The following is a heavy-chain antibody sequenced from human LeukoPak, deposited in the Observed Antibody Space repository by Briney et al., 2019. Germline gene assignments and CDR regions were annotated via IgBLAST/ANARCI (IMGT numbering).Heavy chain of an antibody. CDR2: IKSKTDGGTT. V-gene: IGHV3-15*01. D-gene: IGHD3-9*01. J-gene: IGHJ3*02. CDR1: GFTFSNAW. CDR3: TTDIPYYDILTGLDAFDI. Sequence: GGSLRLSCAASGFTFSNAWMSWVRQAPGKGLEWVGRIKSKTDGGTTDYAAPVKGRFTISRDDSKNTLYLQMNSLKTEDTAVYYCTTDIPYYDILTGLDAFDIWGQGTMVTVSS.